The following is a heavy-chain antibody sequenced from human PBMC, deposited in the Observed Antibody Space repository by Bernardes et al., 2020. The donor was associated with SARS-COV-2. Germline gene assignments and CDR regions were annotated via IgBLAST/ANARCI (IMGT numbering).Heavy chain of an antibody. J-gene: IGHJ4*02. CDR1: GYSFTRYW. D-gene: IGHD3-22*01. CDR2: IYPGDSDT. Sequence: GACLKSSGKGSGYSFTRYWIGWVRPIPGKGLEWMGLIYPGDSDTRYSPSFQGQVTISADKSISTAYLQWSSLKASDTAMYYCARLGESMIEDWTTGWGQGTLVTVSS. V-gene: IGHV5-51*01. CDR3: ARLGESMIEDWTTG.